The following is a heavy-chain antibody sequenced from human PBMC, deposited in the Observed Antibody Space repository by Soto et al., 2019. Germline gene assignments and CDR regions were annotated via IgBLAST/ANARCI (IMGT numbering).Heavy chain of an antibody. D-gene: IGHD3-16*01. CDR3: ARPFQSGPGGWYFDL. CDR2: IIPIFGTA. Sequence: QVQLVQSGAEVKKPGSSVKVSCKASGGTFSSHSINWVRQAPGQGLEWMGGIIPIFGTANSAQKFQGRVTLTADESTSAAHMELNSLRKEDTAVYYCARPFQSGPGGWYFDLWGRGTLVTVSS. V-gene: IGHV1-69*01. J-gene: IGHJ2*01. CDR1: GGTFSSHS.